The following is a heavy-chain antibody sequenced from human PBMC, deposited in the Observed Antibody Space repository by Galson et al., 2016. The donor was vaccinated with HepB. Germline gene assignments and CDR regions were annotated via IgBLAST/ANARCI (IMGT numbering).Heavy chain of an antibody. D-gene: IGHD2-2*02. V-gene: IGHV3-23*01. J-gene: IGHJ4*02. CDR3: AKGSWGVPAAILVGWDF. CDR2: ISGSVGGTYYADSP. Sequence: SLRLSCAASGFTFNTYAMSWVRQAPGKGLEWVSTISGSVGGTYYADSPYYADSVKGRFTISRDESKNTLYLQMNNLRAEDTAVYYCAKGSWGVPAAILVGWDFWGQGVLVTVSS. CDR1: GFTFNTYA.